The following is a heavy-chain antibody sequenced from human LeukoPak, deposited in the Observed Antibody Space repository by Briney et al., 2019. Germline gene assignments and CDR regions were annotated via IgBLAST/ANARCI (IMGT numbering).Heavy chain of an antibody. CDR1: GFTFSSYG. J-gene: IGHJ4*02. CDR2: IWYDGSNK. Sequence: PGGSLRLSCAASGFTFSSYGMHWVRQAPGKGLEWVAVIWYDGSNKYYADSVKGRFTISRDNAKNSLYLQMNSLRAEDTAVYFCARDRSIVTGYYYFDFWGQGTLLTVSS. CDR3: ARDRSIVTGYYYFDF. V-gene: IGHV3-33*01. D-gene: IGHD3-9*01.